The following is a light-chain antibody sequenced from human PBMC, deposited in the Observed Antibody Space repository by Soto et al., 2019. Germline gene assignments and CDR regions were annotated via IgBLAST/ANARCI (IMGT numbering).Light chain of an antibody. J-gene: IGKJ4*01. CDR1: QSIDNY. CDR3: QQSITAPLT. CDR2: SAS. V-gene: IGKV1-39*01. Sequence: DIQMTQSPSSLSASVGDRVTITCRASQSIDNYLNWYQQKSGKAPQLLIYSASHLQSGVPSRFSGGGYETDFILTISSLQPEDSAIYFCQQSITAPLTFGGGTKVEIK.